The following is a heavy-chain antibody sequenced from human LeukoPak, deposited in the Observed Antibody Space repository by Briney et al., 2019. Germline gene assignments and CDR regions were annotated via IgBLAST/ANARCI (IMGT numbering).Heavy chain of an antibody. D-gene: IGHD3-22*01. CDR2: IYTSGST. Sequence: PSETLSLTCTVSGGSISSGSYYWSWIRQPAGKGLEWIGRIYTSGSTNYNPSLKSRVTISVDTSKNQFSLKLSSVTAADTAVYYCARVDNPYYYDSSGYYETDAFDIWGQGTMVTVPS. V-gene: IGHV4-61*02. CDR1: GGSISSGSYY. J-gene: IGHJ3*02. CDR3: ARVDNPYYYDSSGYYETDAFDI.